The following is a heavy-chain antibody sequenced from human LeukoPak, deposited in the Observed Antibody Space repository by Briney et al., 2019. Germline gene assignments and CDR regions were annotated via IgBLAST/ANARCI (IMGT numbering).Heavy chain of an antibody. CDR2: IKSKTDGGTT. CDR3: TTGPYYYDSSGYYR. J-gene: IGHJ4*02. D-gene: IGHD3-22*01. Sequence: PGGSLRLSCAASGFTVSSNYMSWVRQAPGKGLEWVGRIKSKTDGGTTDYAAPVKGRFTISRDDSKNTLYLQMNSLKTEDTAVYYCTTGPYYYDSSGYYRWGQGTLVTVSS. V-gene: IGHV3-15*01. CDR1: GFTVSSNY.